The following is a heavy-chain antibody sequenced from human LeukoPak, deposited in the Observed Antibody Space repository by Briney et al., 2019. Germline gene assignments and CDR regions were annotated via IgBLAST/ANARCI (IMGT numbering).Heavy chain of an antibody. Sequence: ASVKVSCKASGGTFSSYAISWVRQAPGRGLEWMGRIIPIFGIANYAQKFQGRVTITADKSTSTAYMELSSLRSEDTAVYYCARDHGVLGYYYGMDVWSQGTTVTVSS. J-gene: IGHJ6*02. V-gene: IGHV1-69*04. CDR1: GGTFSSYA. CDR3: ARDHGVLGYYYGMDV. D-gene: IGHD4/OR15-4a*01. CDR2: IIPIFGIA.